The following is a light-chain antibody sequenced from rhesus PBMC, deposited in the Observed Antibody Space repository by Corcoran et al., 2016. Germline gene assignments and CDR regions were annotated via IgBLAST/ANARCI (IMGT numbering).Light chain of an antibody. CDR1: QGSRRE. CDR3: QQDYNIPYS. CDR2: DAS. J-gene: IGKJ2*01. Sequence: DIQMTQSPSSLSASVGDRVTVTCRASQGSRRELNWYQQKPGKAPTLRIFDASHLQPGVSSRFSGSGSGTDFTLTILSLQPEDVATYYCQQDYNIPYSFGQGTKVEIK. V-gene: IGKV1-94*01.